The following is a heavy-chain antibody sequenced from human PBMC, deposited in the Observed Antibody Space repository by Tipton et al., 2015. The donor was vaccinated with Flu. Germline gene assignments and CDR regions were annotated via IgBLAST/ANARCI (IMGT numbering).Heavy chain of an antibody. CDR1: DGSFSGYY. V-gene: IGHV4-34*01. CDR2: INHSGST. CDR3: ARGLGVVVAVAFDI. D-gene: IGHD2-15*01. Sequence: GLVKPSETLSLTCAVYDGSFSGYYWSWVRQPPGKGLEWIGEINHSGSTNYNPSLKSRVTISVDTSKNQFSLKLSSVTAADTAVYYCARGLGVVVAVAFDIWGQGTMVTVSP. J-gene: IGHJ3*02.